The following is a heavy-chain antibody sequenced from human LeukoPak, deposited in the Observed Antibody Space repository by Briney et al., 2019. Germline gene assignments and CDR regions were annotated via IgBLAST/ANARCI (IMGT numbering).Heavy chain of an antibody. CDR2: IWYDGSNK. J-gene: IGHJ4*02. CDR3: VSFYETY. V-gene: IGHV3-33*03. D-gene: IGHD2-2*01. Sequence: GGSLRLSCAASGFTFSSYAMHWVRQAPGKGLEWVAIIWYDGSNKYHADSVKGRFTISKDNAKNTVYLQMNNLRAEDTAVYYCVSFYETYWGRGTLVTVSS. CDR1: GFTFSSYA.